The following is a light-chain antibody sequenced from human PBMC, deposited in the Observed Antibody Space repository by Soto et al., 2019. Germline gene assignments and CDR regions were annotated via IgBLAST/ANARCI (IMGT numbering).Light chain of an antibody. J-gene: IGKJ4*01. CDR2: RIS. CDR1: QSLVYSDGNTY. Sequence: DVVMNQSPLSLPVTLGQPASISCRSSQSLVYSDGNTYLNWFQQRPGQSPRRLIYRISNRDSGVPERFSGSGSGTDFTLKISRVEAEDVGIYYCMQGTHWPLTVGGGTRVEIK. CDR3: MQGTHWPLT. V-gene: IGKV2-30*01.